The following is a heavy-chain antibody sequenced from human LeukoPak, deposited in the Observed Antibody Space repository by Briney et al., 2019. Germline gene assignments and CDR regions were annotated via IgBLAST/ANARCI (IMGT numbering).Heavy chain of an antibody. J-gene: IGHJ4*02. CDR1: GFTFSDNY. CDR2: ISSSSTYT. Sequence: PGGSRPLSCAASGFTFSDNYMSWVRQAPGKGLEWVSYISSSSTYTNYADSVKGRFTISRDNAKNSLYLQMNSLRAEDTAVYYCARDQGYYGSGSYFGYWGQGTLVTVSS. V-gene: IGHV3-11*05. CDR3: ARDQGYYGSGSYFGY. D-gene: IGHD3-10*01.